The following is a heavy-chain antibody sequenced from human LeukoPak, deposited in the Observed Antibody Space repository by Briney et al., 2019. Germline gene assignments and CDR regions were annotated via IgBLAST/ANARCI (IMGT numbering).Heavy chain of an antibody. V-gene: IGHV3-30*02. D-gene: IGHD1-1*01. CDR1: GFTFSSYG. CDR3: ARGQDWNHDY. Sequence: GGSLRLSCAASGFTFSSYGMHWVRQAPGKGLEWVAFIRYDGSNKYYADSVKGRFTIPRDNSKNTLYLQMNSLRAEDTAVYYCARGQDWNHDYWGQGTLVTVSS. CDR2: IRYDGSNK. J-gene: IGHJ4*02.